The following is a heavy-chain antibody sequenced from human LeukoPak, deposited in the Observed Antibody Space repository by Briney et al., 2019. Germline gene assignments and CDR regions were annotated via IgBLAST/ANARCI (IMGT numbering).Heavy chain of an antibody. CDR3: ARVGYYDILAGPRGPFDI. D-gene: IGHD3-9*01. CDR1: GGSFSGYY. J-gene: IGHJ3*02. Sequence: SETLSLTCAVYGGSFSGYYWSWIRQPPGKGREWIGEINHSGSTNYNPSLKSRVTISVDTSKNQFSLKLSSVTAADTAVYYCARVGYYDILAGPRGPFDIWGQGTMVTVSS. V-gene: IGHV4-34*01. CDR2: INHSGST.